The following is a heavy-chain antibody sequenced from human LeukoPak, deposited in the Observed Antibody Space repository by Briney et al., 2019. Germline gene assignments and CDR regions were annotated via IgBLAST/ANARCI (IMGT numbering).Heavy chain of an antibody. D-gene: IGHD5-12*01. J-gene: IGHJ4*02. Sequence: SETLSLTCTVSGGSISSYFWNWTRQPPGKGLEWIGYISYSGSTNYNPSLKSRVTISIDTSKNQFSLKLSSATAADTAVYYCARGDDYKSTLFDYWGQGTLVTVSS. CDR2: ISYSGST. V-gene: IGHV4-59*01. CDR1: GGSISSYF. CDR3: ARGDDYKSTLFDY.